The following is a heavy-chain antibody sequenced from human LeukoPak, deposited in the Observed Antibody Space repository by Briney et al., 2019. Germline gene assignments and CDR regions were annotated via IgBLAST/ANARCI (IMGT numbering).Heavy chain of an antibody. CDR1: GGSISSSSYY. CDR2: MYYSGST. D-gene: IGHD5-18*01. V-gene: IGHV4-39*02. CDR3: AREVSSTAIINY. Sequence: SETLSLTCTVSGGSISSSSYYWGWIRQPPGKGLEWIGSMYYSGSTYYNSSLKRRVTISVDTSKNQFSLKLSSVTAADTAVYYCAREVSSTAIINYWGQGTLVTVSS. J-gene: IGHJ4*02.